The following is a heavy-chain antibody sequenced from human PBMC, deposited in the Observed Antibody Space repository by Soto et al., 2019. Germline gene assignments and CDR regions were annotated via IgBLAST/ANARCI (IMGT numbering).Heavy chain of an antibody. CDR3: AKTLYYYDTGGYQ. D-gene: IGHD3-22*01. J-gene: IGHJ4*02. V-gene: IGHV3-23*01. Sequence: EVQLLESGGGLVQPGGSLRLSSAASGFTFSSYAMSLVRQAPGKGLEWVSAISGSGGSTYYADSVKGRFTISRDNSKSTLYLLMNSLRAEDTAVYYCAKTLYYYDTGGYQWGQGTLVTVFS. CDR1: GFTFSSYA. CDR2: ISGSGGST.